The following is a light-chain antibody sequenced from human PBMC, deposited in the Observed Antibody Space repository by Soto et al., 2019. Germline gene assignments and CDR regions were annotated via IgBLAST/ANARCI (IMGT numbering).Light chain of an antibody. CDR2: SNN. J-gene: IGLJ2*01. Sequence: QSVLTQPPSASGTPGQRVTISCSGSSSNIGSNTVNWYQQLPGTAPKLLIYSNNQRPSGVPDRFSGSKSGTSASLAISGPQFGDWGDFSWAAWDKPLNWWGFGGGTKLT. V-gene: IGLV1-44*01. CDR3: AAWDKPLNWWG. CDR1: SSNIGSNT.